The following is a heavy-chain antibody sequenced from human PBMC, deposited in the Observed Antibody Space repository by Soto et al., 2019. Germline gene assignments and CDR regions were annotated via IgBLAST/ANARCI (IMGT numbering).Heavy chain of an antibody. CDR1: GFTFSDYY. CDR2: VRKKANGYTT. D-gene: IGHD2-8*01. V-gene: IGHV3-72*01. J-gene: IGHJ4*02. Sequence: PGGSLRLSCAASGFTFSDYYMDWVRQAPGKGLEWVGRVRKKANGYTTEYAASVKGRFTISRDDSKNSLYLQMNSLKIDDTAVYYCVKLGYFLDGVWSHFDHWGQGTLVTVSS. CDR3: VKLGYFLDGVWSHFDH.